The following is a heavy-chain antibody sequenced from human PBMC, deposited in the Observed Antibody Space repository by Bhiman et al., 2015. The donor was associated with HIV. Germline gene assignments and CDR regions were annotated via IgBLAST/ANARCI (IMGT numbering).Heavy chain of an antibody. CDR3: ARDGWVFEDSPTRGGRFFDY. V-gene: IGHV3-21*03. Sequence: EVQLVESGGGLVKPGGSLRLSCAASGFSFSSYSMNWVRQAPGKGLEWVSTIGSSSSYKYYADSVKGRFSISRDNAKNSLSLQMNSLRAEDTAVYYCARDGWVFEDSPTRGGRFFDYWGQGTLVTVSS. CDR1: GFSFSSYS. D-gene: IGHD6-19*01. J-gene: IGHJ4*02. CDR2: IGSSSSYK.